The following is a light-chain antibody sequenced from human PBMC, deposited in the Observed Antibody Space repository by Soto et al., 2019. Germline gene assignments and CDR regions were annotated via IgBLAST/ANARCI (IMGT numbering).Light chain of an antibody. CDR2: DND. J-gene: IGLJ1*01. CDR3: ATWDSRLNGFV. CDR1: SSNIGNNF. Sequence: QSVLTQPPSVSAAPGQKVIISCSGTSSNIGNNFISWYQQVPGTAPKVLIYDNDKRPSGISDRFSGSKSGTSATLAITGLQTGDEADFYCATWDSRLNGFVFGGGTKVTVL. V-gene: IGLV1-51*01.